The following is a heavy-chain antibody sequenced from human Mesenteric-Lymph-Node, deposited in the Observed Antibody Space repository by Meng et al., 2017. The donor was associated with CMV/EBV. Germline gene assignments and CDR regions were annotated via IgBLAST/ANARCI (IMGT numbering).Heavy chain of an antibody. CDR3: ARVNTPMGAWFFDL. CDR2: IYHSGST. D-gene: IGHD5-18*01. CDR1: GDAIDNGDYF. J-gene: IGHJ2*01. Sequence: GDAIDNGDYFWSWTRQPPGKGLEWIGYIYHSGSTYYKPSLESRVSISLSTSKNQLSLRLNSVTAADTAMYYCARVNTPMGAWFFDLWGRGTLVTVSS. V-gene: IGHV4-30-4*08.